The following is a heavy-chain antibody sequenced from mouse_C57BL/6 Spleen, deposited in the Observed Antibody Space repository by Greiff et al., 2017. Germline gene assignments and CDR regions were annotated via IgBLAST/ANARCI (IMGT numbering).Heavy chain of an antibody. J-gene: IGHJ4*01. CDR2: IDPETGGT. CDR3: TRDYYGGYAMDY. CDR1: GYTFTDYE. V-gene: IGHV1-15*01. Sequence: QVQLQQSGAELVRPGASVTLSCKASGYTFTDYEMHWVKQTPVHGLEWIGAIDPETGGTAYNQKFKGKAILTADKSSSTAYMELRSLTSEDSAVYYCTRDYYGGYAMDYWGQGTSVTVSS. D-gene: IGHD1-1*01.